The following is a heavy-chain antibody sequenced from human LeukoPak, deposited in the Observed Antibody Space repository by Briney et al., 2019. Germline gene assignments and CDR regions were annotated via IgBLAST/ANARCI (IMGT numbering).Heavy chain of an antibody. CDR1: GFTFSTYS. Sequence: QTGGSLRLSCAASGFTFSTYSMNWVRQAPGKGLEWVSYISSSSSTIYYADSVKGRFTISRDNAKNSLYLQMNSLSAEDTAVYFCARSSSDGYTSGPFDYWGQGTLVTVSS. J-gene: IGHJ4*02. V-gene: IGHV3-48*01. CDR2: ISSSSSTI. D-gene: IGHD5-18*01. CDR3: ARSSSDGYTSGPFDY.